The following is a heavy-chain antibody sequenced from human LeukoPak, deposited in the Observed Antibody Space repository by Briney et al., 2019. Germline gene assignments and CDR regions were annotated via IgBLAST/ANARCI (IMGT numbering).Heavy chain of an antibody. CDR3: AREVMYNFDY. CDR1: GFTFSNAW. J-gene: IGHJ4*02. Sequence: KPGGSLRLSCAASGFTFSNAWMSWVRQAPGKGLEWGGRIQSKTDGGTTDYAAPVKGRFTVSRDDSKNTLYLQMSSLKTEDTAVYYCAREVMYNFDYWGQGTLVTVSS. CDR2: IQSKTDGGTT. V-gene: IGHV3-15*01. D-gene: IGHD1-1*01.